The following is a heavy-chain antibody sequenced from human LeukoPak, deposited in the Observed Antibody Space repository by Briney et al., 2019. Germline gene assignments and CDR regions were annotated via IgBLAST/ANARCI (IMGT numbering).Heavy chain of an antibody. CDR3: ARAVNPIRFLEWSTRNNWFDP. Sequence: GASVKVSCKASGYTFTSYGISWVRQAPGQGLEWMGGIIPIFGTANYAQKFQGRVTITADESTSTAYMELSSLRSEDTAVYYCARAVNPIRFLEWSTRNNWFDPWGQGTLVTVSS. D-gene: IGHD3-3*01. J-gene: IGHJ5*02. CDR1: GYTFTSYG. CDR2: IIPIFGTA. V-gene: IGHV1-69*13.